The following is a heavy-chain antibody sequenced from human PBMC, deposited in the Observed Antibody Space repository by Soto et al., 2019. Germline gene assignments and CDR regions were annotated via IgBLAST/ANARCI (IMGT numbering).Heavy chain of an antibody. CDR3: ARDSCFDGSCSSASDF. J-gene: IGHJ4*02. CDR2: ISTTSFTI. V-gene: IGHV3-48*02. D-gene: IGHD3-3*01. Sequence: PLRVPCVAADVRCSALGMDWVRKAPGKAPEWIAHISTTSFTIYYADSVKGRFTISRDNVRNSLYLEMKSLRDEDTAVYYCARDSCFDGSCSSASDFWGQGIPITVS. CDR1: DVRCSALG.